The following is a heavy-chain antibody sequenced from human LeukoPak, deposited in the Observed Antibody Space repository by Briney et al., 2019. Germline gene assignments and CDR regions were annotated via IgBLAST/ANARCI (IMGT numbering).Heavy chain of an antibody. Sequence: GASVKVSCKASGGTFSSYAISWVRQAPGQGLEWMGGIIPIFGTANYAQKFQGRVTITADESTSTAYMELSRLRSDDTAVYYCARAGYYYGSGTDFDYWGQGTLVTVSS. J-gene: IGHJ4*02. V-gene: IGHV1-69*13. CDR2: IIPIFGTA. CDR3: ARAGYYYGSGTDFDY. CDR1: GGTFSSYA. D-gene: IGHD3-10*01.